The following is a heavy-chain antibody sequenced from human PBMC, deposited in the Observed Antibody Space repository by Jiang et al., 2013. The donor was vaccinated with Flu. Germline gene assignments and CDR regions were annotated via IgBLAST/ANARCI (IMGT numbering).Heavy chain of an antibody. D-gene: IGHD5-12*01. J-gene: IGHJ5*02. CDR3: AHGVVATIRKSRYNWFDP. Sequence: TLTLTCTFSGSSLSTSGVGVGWIRQPPGKALEWLALIYWDDDKRYSPSLKSRLTITKDTSKNQVVLTMTNMDPVDTATYYCAHGVVATIRKSRYNWFDPWGQGTLVTVSS. V-gene: IGHV2-5*02. CDR1: GSSLSTSGVG. CDR2: IYWDDDK.